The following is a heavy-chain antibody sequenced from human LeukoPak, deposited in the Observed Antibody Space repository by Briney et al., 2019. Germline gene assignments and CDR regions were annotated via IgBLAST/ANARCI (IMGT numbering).Heavy chain of an antibody. CDR1: GFTFNSYG. CDR2: IRYDGGNK. J-gene: IGHJ4*02. V-gene: IGHV3-30*02. D-gene: IGHD6-13*01. Sequence: GGSLRLSCAASGFTFNSYGMRWVRQAPGKGLEWVTFIRYDGGNKYYADSVKGRFTISRDNSKNTLYLQMNSLRAEDTAVYYCAKGSSSWSHFDYWGQGTLVTVSS. CDR3: AKGSSSWSHFDY.